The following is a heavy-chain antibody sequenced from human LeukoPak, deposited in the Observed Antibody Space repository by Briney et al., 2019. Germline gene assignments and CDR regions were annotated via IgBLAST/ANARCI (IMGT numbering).Heavy chain of an antibody. CDR1: GGTFNTYA. D-gene: IGHD4-17*01. V-gene: IGHV1-69*06. CDR2: IIPVFGTP. CDR3: ARIEGDYGVFVY. J-gene: IGHJ4*02. Sequence: SVKVSCKASGGTFNTYAINWVRQAPGQGLEWMGRIIPVFGTPKYAQKFQGRVTITADRSTSTAYMELSSLKPDDTAIYYCARIEGDYGVFVYWGQGTLVTVSS.